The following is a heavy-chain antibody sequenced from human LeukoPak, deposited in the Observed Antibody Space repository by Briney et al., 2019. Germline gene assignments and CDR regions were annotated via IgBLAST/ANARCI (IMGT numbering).Heavy chain of an antibody. CDR2: IYYSGST. CDR1: GGSISSSSYY. CDR3: ARDEVKNYYDSSGSRLDY. J-gene: IGHJ4*02. Sequence: SETLSLTCTVSGGSISSSSYYWGWIRQPPGKGLEWIGSIYYSGSTYYNPSLKSRVTISVDTSKNQFSLKLSSVTAADTAVYYCARDEVKNYYDSSGSRLDYWGQGTLVTVSS. D-gene: IGHD3-22*01. V-gene: IGHV4-39*02.